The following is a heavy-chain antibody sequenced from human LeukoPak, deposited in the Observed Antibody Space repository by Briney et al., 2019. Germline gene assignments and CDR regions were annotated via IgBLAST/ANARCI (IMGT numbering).Heavy chain of an antibody. CDR3: AGMRITTPTVRTLDY. CDR1: GGSISNYY. CDR2: IYFSGST. D-gene: IGHD1-14*01. Sequence: SETLSLTCTVSGGSISNYYWSWFRQSAGKGLEWIGRIYFSGSTEYNPSLKSRVSLSIDTSKNQFSLKLSSVTAADTAVYYCAGMRITTPTVRTLDYWGQGTLVTVSS. V-gene: IGHV4-4*07. J-gene: IGHJ4*02.